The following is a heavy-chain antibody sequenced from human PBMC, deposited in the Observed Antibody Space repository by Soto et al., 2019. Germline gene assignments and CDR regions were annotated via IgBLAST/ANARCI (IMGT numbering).Heavy chain of an antibody. V-gene: IGHV1-2*04. CDR3: ARGSTTVTSYYYYYYMDV. CDR1: GYTFTGYY. J-gene: IGHJ6*03. CDR2: INPNSGGT. Sequence: VASVKVSCKASGYTFTGYYMHWVRQAPGQGLEWMGWINPNSGGTNYAQKFQGWVTMTRDTSISTAYMELSRLRSDDTAVYYCARGSTTVTSYYYYYYMDVWGKGTTVTVSS. D-gene: IGHD4-17*01.